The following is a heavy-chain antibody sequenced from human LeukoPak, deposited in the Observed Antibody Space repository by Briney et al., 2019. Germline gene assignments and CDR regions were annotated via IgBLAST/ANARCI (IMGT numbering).Heavy chain of an antibody. J-gene: IGHJ4*02. V-gene: IGHV3-23*01. Sequence: GGSLRLSCAASGFTFSSYAMSWVRQAPGKGLEWVSAISDSGVSTYYADSVKGRFTISRDNSKNTLYLQMNSLRAEDTAVYYCAKLDYDILTEIDYWGQGTLVTVSS. CDR2: ISDSGVST. CDR1: GFTFSSYA. D-gene: IGHD3-9*01. CDR3: AKLDYDILTEIDY.